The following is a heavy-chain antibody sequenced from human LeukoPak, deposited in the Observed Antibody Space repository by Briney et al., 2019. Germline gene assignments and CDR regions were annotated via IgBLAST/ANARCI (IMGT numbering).Heavy chain of an antibody. CDR1: GYTFTGYY. V-gene: IGHV1-2*02. CDR2: INPDSGDT. CDR3: AREAARTMVRGVIPHLDY. J-gene: IGHJ4*02. D-gene: IGHD3-10*01. Sequence: ASVKVSCKASGYTFTGYYIHWVRQAPGQGLEWMGWINPDSGDTNYAQRFQGRATMTRDTSITTAYMELRSLRSDDTAVYYCAREAARTMVRGVIPHLDYWGQGTLVTVSS.